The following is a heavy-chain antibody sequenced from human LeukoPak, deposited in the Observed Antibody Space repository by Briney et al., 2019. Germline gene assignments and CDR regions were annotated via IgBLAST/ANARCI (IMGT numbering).Heavy chain of an antibody. CDR2: IGGSGDTT. J-gene: IGHJ4*02. V-gene: IGHV3-23*01. CDR1: GFTFSTYG. Sequence: GGSLRLSCAASGFTFSTYGMTWVRQAPGKGLEWVSGIGGSGDTTYYADSVKGRFTISRDNSKNTLYLQINSLRVEDTAVYYCAKDRQQLANLDYWGQGTLVTVSS. D-gene: IGHD6-13*01. CDR3: AKDRQQLANLDY.